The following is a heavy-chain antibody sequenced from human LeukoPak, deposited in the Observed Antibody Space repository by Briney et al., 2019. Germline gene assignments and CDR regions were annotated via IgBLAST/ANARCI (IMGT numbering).Heavy chain of an antibody. CDR1: GFTFSSYG. J-gene: IGHJ6*03. Sequence: GGSLRPSCAASGFTFSSYGMHWVRQAPGKGLEWVAFIRYDGSNKYYADSVKGRFTISRDNSKNTLYLQMNSLRAEDTAVYYCAKGGNYNSYYYYMDVWGKGTTVTVSS. V-gene: IGHV3-30*02. D-gene: IGHD5-24*01. CDR3: AKGGNYNSYYYYMDV. CDR2: IRYDGSNK.